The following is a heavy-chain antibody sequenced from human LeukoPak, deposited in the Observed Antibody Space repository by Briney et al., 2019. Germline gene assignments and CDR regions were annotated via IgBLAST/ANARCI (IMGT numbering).Heavy chain of an antibody. D-gene: IGHD2/OR15-2a*01. CDR2: IIPIFGTA. CDR3: ARDNKTSYAYFMDV. Sequence: SVKVSCKASGGTFSSYAINWVREAPGQGLEWMGGIIPIFGTANYAQKFQGRVTISADESTSTAYMELSSLRSDDTAVYYCARDNKTSYAYFMDVWGKGTTVTVSS. J-gene: IGHJ6*03. V-gene: IGHV1-69*13. CDR1: GGTFSSYA.